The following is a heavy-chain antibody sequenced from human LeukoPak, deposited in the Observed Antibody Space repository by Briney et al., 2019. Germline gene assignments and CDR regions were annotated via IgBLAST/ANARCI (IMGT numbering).Heavy chain of an antibody. Sequence: PSETLSLTCTVSGGSISSSSYYWGWIRQPPGKGLEWIGSIYYSGSTYYNPSLKSRVTISVDTSKNQFSPKLSSVTAADTAVYYCARLDPRDYDSSGYYSHFDYWGQGTLVTVSS. V-gene: IGHV4-39*01. J-gene: IGHJ4*02. CDR2: IYYSGST. CDR1: GGSISSSSYY. CDR3: ARLDPRDYDSSGYYSHFDY. D-gene: IGHD3-22*01.